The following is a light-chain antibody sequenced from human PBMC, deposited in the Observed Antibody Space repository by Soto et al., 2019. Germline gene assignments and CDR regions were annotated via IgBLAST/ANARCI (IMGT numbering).Light chain of an antibody. Sequence: DIQMTQSPSTLSASVGASVTITCRASQNVNNWVAWYQQKPGKAPRFLIYDASSLESGVPSRFSGSGSGTDFTLTISSLQPDDFATYYCQRYNSYSRTFGQGTKVEIK. CDR2: DAS. V-gene: IGKV1-5*01. J-gene: IGKJ1*01. CDR3: QRYNSYSRT. CDR1: QNVNNW.